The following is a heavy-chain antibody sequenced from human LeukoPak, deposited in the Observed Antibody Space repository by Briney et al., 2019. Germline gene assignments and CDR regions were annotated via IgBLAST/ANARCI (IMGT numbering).Heavy chain of an antibody. Sequence: GGSLRLSCAASGFTVSSSYMSWVRQAPGKGPEWVSVIYGGGNTYYADSVKGRFTISRDNSKNTLYFQMNSLRAEDTAVYYCARAVVGSGSLYWGQGTLVTVSS. V-gene: IGHV3-66*01. CDR3: ARAVVGSGSLY. J-gene: IGHJ4*02. CDR1: GFTVSSSY. CDR2: IYGGGNT. D-gene: IGHD3-10*01.